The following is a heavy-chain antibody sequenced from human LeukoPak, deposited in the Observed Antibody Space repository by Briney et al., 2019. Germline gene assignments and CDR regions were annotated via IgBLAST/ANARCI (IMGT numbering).Heavy chain of an antibody. V-gene: IGHV3-11*04. J-gene: IGHJ4*02. CDR1: GFTFSDYY. Sequence: GGSLRLSCAASGFTFSDYYMSWIRQAPWKGLEWVSYISSSGSTIYYADSVKGRFTIPRDNAKNTLYLQMNSLRAEDTAVYYCARGQEWEPLGYWGQGTLVTVSS. CDR3: ARGQEWEPLGY. CDR2: ISSSGSTI. D-gene: IGHD1-26*01.